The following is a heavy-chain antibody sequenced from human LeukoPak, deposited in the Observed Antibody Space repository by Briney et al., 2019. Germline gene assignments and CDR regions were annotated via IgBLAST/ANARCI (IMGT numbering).Heavy chain of an antibody. Sequence: PSQTLSLTCTVSGGSISSGGYYWSRIRQHPEKGLEWIGYIYYSGSTYYNPSLKSRVTISVDTSKNQFSLKLSSVTAADTAVYYCARGYDYVYYFDYWGQGTLVTVSS. D-gene: IGHD3-16*01. CDR2: IYYSGST. CDR1: GGSISSGGYY. CDR3: ARGYDYVYYFDY. J-gene: IGHJ4*02. V-gene: IGHV4-31*03.